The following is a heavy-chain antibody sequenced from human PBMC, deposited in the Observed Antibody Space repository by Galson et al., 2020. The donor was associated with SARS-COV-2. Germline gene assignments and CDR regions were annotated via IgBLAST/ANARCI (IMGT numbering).Heavy chain of an antibody. J-gene: IGHJ4*02. CDR2: ISWNSGTI. CDR1: GFTFDDYA. CDR3: AKGPNSYSSAWYGIDY. Sequence: SLKISCAASGFTFDDYAMHWVRQAPGKGLEWVSGISWNSGTIGYADSVKGRFTVSRDNAKNSLYLQMNSLRADDTAMYYCAKGPNSYSSAWYGIDYGGQGTLVTVSS. D-gene: IGHD6-19*01. V-gene: IGHV3-9*01.